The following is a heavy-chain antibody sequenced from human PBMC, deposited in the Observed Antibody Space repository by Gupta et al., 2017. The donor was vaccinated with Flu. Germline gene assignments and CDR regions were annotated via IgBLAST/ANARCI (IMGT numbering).Heavy chain of an antibody. V-gene: IGHV3-74*01. CDR3: VRDGVDYGAYQGMH. D-gene: IGHD4-17*01. CDR1: GFTFSSHW. CDR2: MKNDGSTT. Sequence: EVQLVESGGGLVHPGGSLRLSCEASGFTFSSHWMHWGRQAPGKGRGWVSSMKNDGSTTTYVDVVKGRFTISRDNAKNALYLQMHSLRDENTAVDDCVRDGVDYGAYQGMHCGQGALSNVS. J-gene: IGHJ4*02.